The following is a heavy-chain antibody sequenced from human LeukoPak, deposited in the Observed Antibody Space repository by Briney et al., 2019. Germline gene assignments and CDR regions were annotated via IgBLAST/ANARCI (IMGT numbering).Heavy chain of an antibody. Sequence: GRSLRLSCAASGFTFSSYGMHWVRQAPGKGLEWVAVIWYDGSNKYYADSVKGRFTISRDNSKNTLYLQMNSLRAEDTAVYYCAKRGQAMIVVPGPCMDVWGQGTTVTVSS. CDR3: AKRGQAMIVVPGPCMDV. J-gene: IGHJ6*02. CDR2: IWYDGSNK. CDR1: GFTFSSYG. D-gene: IGHD3-22*01. V-gene: IGHV3-33*06.